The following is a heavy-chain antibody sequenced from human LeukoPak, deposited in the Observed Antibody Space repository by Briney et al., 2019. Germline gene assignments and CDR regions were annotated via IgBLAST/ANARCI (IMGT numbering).Heavy chain of an antibody. D-gene: IGHD4-11*01. CDR2: MYYSGSP. Sequence: SETLSLTCTVSGGSTSSYYWSGIRQPPGKGLEWIGYMYYSGSPNYNPSLKSRVTVSVDTSENQFSLKLSSVTAADTAVYYCARRMTTVILGAFDIWGHGAMVTVSS. J-gene: IGHJ3*02. CDR1: GGSTSSYY. V-gene: IGHV4-59*08. CDR3: ARRMTTVILGAFDI.